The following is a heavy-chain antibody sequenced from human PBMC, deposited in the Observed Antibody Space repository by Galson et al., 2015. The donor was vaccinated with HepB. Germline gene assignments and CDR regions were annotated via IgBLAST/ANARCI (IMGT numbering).Heavy chain of an antibody. J-gene: IGHJ4*02. Sequence: SLRLSCAASGLTFSNYAMSWVRQAPGKGLEWVSGISGSGGSTYYADSVKGRFTISRDNFENTLYLQMSSLRAEDTAVYYCARRKPGIAVVVAASIDYWGQGTLVTVSS. V-gene: IGHV3-23*01. CDR3: ARRKPGIAVVVAASIDY. CDR1: GLTFSNYA. CDR2: ISGSGGST. D-gene: IGHD2-15*01.